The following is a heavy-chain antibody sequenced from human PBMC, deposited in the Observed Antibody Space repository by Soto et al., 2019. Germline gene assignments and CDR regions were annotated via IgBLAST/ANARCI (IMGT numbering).Heavy chain of an antibody. D-gene: IGHD6-6*01. Sequence: SETLSLTCTVSGGSISSSSYYWGWIRQPPGKGLEWIGSIYYSGSTYYNPSLKSRVTISVDTSKNQFSLKLSSVTAADTAVYYCARRSPSSIAAQTFDYWGQGTLVTVSS. CDR2: IYYSGST. J-gene: IGHJ4*02. V-gene: IGHV4-39*01. CDR3: ARRSPSSIAAQTFDY. CDR1: GGSISSSSYY.